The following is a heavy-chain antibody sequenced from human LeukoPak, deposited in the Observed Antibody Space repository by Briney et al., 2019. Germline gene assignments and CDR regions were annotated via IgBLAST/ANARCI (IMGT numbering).Heavy chain of an antibody. J-gene: IGHJ5*02. Sequence: SQTLSLTCTVSGGSISSGGYYWSWIRQHPGKGLEWIGYIYYSGSTYYNPSLKSRVTISADTSKNQFSLKLSSVTAADTAVYYCARGSLSEFDPWGQGTLVTVSS. D-gene: IGHD1-26*01. V-gene: IGHV4-31*03. CDR2: IYYSGST. CDR1: GGSISSGGYY. CDR3: ARGSLSEFDP.